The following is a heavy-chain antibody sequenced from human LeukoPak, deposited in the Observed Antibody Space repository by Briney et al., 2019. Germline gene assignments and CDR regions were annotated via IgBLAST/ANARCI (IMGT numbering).Heavy chain of an antibody. V-gene: IGHV3-7*03. CDR1: GFTFSSYW. CDR2: INHNGNVN. J-gene: IGHJ6*02. Sequence: GGSLRLSCAASGFTFSSYWMNWARQAPGKGLEWVASINHNGNVNYYVDSVKGRFTTSRDNAKNSLYLQMSNLRAEDTAVYFCARGGGLDVWGQGATVTVSS. D-gene: IGHD3-16*01. CDR3: ARGGGLDV.